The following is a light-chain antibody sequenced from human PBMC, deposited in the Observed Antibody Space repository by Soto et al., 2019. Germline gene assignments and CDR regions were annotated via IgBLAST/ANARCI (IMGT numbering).Light chain of an antibody. CDR2: GVS. V-gene: IGKV3-15*01. CDR1: QSVSVN. J-gene: IGKJ3*01. Sequence: EIVMTQSPGTLSVSPGERATLSCRASQSVSVNLAWYQQKPGQAPRLLIYGVSTRATGTPARFSGSESGTEFTLTISSLQSEDFAVYYCQQYNDWPFTFGPGTKVDI. CDR3: QQYNDWPFT.